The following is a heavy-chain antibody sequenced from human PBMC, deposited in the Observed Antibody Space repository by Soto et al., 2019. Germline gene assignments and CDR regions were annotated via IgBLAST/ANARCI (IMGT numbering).Heavy chain of an antibody. D-gene: IGHD2-2*01. J-gene: IGHJ5*02. CDR3: ARVPRYTSDIVEVPAVMFDDWFVP. Sequence: ASLKVSCKASGYTFSSYAVQXVRQAPGQSLEWIGWIHAGNGDTKYSQKFHGRVTLTRDTSANTAYMDLSSLRSEDTAVYYCARVPRYTSDIVEVPAVMFDDWFVPWGQGTLVTVSS. CDR2: IHAGNGDT. V-gene: IGHV1-3*01. CDR1: GYTFSSYA.